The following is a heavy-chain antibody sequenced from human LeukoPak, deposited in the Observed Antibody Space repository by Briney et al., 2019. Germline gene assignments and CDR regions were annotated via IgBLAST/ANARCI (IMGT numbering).Heavy chain of an antibody. V-gene: IGHV1-2*02. CDR2: FNPSSGGT. Sequence: ASVKVSCKVSGCTFTGYYMHWVRQAPGQGLEWMGWFNPSSGGTNYAQKFQGRVTMTRDTSISTAYMELSRLRSDDTAVYYCARQYYDFWSGYYNPSLRYWGQGTLVTVSS. CDR3: ARQYYDFWSGYYNPSLRY. D-gene: IGHD3-3*01. J-gene: IGHJ4*02. CDR1: GCTFTGYY.